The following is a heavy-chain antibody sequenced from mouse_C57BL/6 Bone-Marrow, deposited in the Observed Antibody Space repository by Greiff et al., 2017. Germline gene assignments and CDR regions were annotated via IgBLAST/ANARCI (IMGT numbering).Heavy chain of an antibody. D-gene: IGHD2-4*01. Sequence: EVQLVESGPGLVKPSQSLSLTCSVTGYSITSGYYWNWIRQFPGNKLEWMGYISYDGSNNYNPSLKNRISITRDTSKNQFFLKLNSVTTEDTATYYCARDLYYDYDVGYWGQGTTLTVSS. CDR1: GYSITSGYY. V-gene: IGHV3-6*01. CDR3: ARDLYYDYDVGY. CDR2: ISYDGSN. J-gene: IGHJ2*01.